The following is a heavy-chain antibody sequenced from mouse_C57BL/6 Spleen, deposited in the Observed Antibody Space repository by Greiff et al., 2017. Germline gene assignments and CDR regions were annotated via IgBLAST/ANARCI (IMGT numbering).Heavy chain of an antibody. V-gene: IGHV5-17*01. J-gene: IGHJ4*01. Sequence: EVKVVESGGGLVKPGGSLKLSCAASGFTFSDYGMHWVRQAPEKGLEWVAYISSGSSTIYYADTVKGRFTISRDNAKNTLFLQMTSLRSEDTAMYYCARLYYGNYVGAMDYWGQGTSVTVSS. CDR1: GFTFSDYG. CDR3: ARLYYGNYVGAMDY. D-gene: IGHD2-1*01. CDR2: ISSGSSTI.